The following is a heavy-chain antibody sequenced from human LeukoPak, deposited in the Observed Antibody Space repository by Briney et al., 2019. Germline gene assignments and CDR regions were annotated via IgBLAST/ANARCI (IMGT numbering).Heavy chain of an antibody. V-gene: IGHV4-59*01. CDR2: IYYSEST. Sequence: SETLSLTCTVSGGSISSDYWSWIRQPPGKGLEWIGNIYYSESTNYNPSLKSRVTISVDTSKNQSSLRLSSVTAADTAVYYCARGVSGYGSFDRWGQGTLVTVSS. CDR3: ARGVSGYGSFDR. J-gene: IGHJ4*02. CDR1: GGSISSDY. D-gene: IGHD5-12*01.